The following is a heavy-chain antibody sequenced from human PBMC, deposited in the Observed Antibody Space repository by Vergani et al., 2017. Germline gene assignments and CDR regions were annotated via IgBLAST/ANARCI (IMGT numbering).Heavy chain of an antibody. V-gene: IGHV3-23*01. D-gene: IGHD6-19*01. CDR2: IRGSGGST. CDR3: AKDLAVAGKRGDYFDY. CDR1: GFTFSSYA. Sequence: EVQLLESGGGLVQPGGSLRLSCAASGFTFSSYAMSWVRQAPGKGLEWVSAIRGSGGSTYYADSVKGRFTISRDNSKNTLYLQMNSLRAEDTAVYYCAKDLAVAGKRGDYFDYWGQGTLVTVSS. J-gene: IGHJ4*02.